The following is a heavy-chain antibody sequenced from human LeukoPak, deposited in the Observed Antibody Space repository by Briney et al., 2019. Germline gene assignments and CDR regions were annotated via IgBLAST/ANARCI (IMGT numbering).Heavy chain of an antibody. V-gene: IGHV3-66*01. J-gene: IGHJ1*01. Sequence: GGSLRLSCAASGFSVSNNYMSWVRQAPGKGLEWVSVIYSGGSTFYADSVKGRFTISRDNSKNTLYLQMNSLRAEDTAVYYCASDSYSPDYFQHWGQGTLVTVSS. D-gene: IGHD2-15*01. CDR1: GFSVSNNY. CDR3: ASDSYSPDYFQH. CDR2: IYSGGST.